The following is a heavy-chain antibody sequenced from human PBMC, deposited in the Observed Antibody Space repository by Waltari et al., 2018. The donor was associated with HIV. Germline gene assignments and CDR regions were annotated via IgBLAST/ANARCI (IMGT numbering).Heavy chain of an antibody. Sequence: QLQLQESGPGLVKPSETLYLTCIVSGDSISSPSYYWGWIRQPPGKGLEWIGKIDYSGTTYYNPSRQGRVSISVDSAKNQFSLKLSSVTAADTAVYFCARHRDYYDSTEWGYWGQGTLVTVSS. CDR1: GDSISSPSYY. D-gene: IGHD3-22*01. V-gene: IGHV4-39*01. CDR2: IDYSGTT. J-gene: IGHJ4*02. CDR3: ARHRDYYDSTEWGY.